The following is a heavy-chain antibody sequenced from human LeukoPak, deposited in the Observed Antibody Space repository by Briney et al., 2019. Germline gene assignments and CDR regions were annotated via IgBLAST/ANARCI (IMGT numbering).Heavy chain of an antibody. CDR1: GGTFRTYG. J-gene: IGHJ6*03. CDR2: VIPIFGGT. Sequence: SVKVSCKASGGTFRTYGVSWVRQAPGQGLEWMGGVIPIFGGTSYAQKFQDRVTITADESTTVAYMDLSSLRFEDTAVYYCARVITIGQPPYYYYMDVWGKGTTVTVSS. D-gene: IGHD3-10*01. V-gene: IGHV1-69*13. CDR3: ARVITIGQPPYYYYMDV.